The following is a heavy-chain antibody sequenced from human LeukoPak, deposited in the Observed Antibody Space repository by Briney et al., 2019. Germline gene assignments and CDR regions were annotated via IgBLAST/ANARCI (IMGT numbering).Heavy chain of an antibody. D-gene: IGHD4-11*01. CDR2: IYSGGRI. Sequence: SETLSLTCAVYGGSFSGYYWNWIRQSPGKGLEWIGSIYSGGRIYYNPSLKSRVTISVDTSKNQFSLKLTSVTAADTAVYYCARAPWAYGNYVHAFDIWGQGTMVTVSS. CDR3: ARAPWAYGNYVHAFDI. V-gene: IGHV4-34*01. J-gene: IGHJ3*02. CDR1: GGSFSGYY.